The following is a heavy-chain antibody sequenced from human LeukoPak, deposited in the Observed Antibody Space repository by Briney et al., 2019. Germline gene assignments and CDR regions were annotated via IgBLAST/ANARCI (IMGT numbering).Heavy chain of an antibody. CDR2: INPNSGGT. J-gene: IGHJ4*02. V-gene: IGHV1-2*02. CDR1: GYTFTGYY. CDR3: ARDHGYSSGWYSDY. Sequence: ASVKVSCKASGYTFTGYYMHWVRQPPGQGLEWMGWINPNSGGTNYAQKFQGRVTMTRDTSISTAYMELSRLRSDDTAVYYCARDHGYSSGWYSDYWGQGTLVTVSS. D-gene: IGHD6-19*01.